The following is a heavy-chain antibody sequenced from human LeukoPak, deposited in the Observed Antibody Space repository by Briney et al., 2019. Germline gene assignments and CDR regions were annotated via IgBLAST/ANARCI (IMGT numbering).Heavy chain of an antibody. CDR2: INHSGST. CDR3: ARRGQNYYGSGSYLDY. J-gene: IGHJ4*02. D-gene: IGHD3-10*01. V-gene: IGHV4-34*01. Sequence: SETLSLTCAVYGGSFSGYYWSWIRQPPGKGLEWIGEINHSGSTNYNPSLKSRVTISVDTSKNQFSLKLSSVTAADTAVYYCARRGQNYYGSGSYLDYWGQGTLVTVSS. CDR1: GGSFSGYY.